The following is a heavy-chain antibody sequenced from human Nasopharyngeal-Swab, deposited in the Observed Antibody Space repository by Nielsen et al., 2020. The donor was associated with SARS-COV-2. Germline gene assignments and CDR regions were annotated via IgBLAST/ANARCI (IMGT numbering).Heavy chain of an antibody. CDR3: ARDGDKYSEY. V-gene: IGHV3-7*05. Sequence: GGSLRLSCAASGFTFSNYWMTWVRQAPGKGLEWAANIKQDGSKKNYVDSVEGRFTISRDDAMNSLYLQMNSLRAEDTAVYYCARDGDKYSEYWGQGALITVSS. CDR1: GFTFSNYW. D-gene: IGHD6-6*01. J-gene: IGHJ4*02. CDR2: IKQDGSKK.